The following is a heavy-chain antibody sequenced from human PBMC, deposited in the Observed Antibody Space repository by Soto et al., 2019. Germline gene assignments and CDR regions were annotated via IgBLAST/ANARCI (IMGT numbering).Heavy chain of an antibody. V-gene: IGHV1-3*01. Sequence: ASVKVSCKASGYTFTSYAMHWVRQAPGQRLEWMGWINAGNGNTKYSQKFQGRVTITRDTSASTAYMELSSLRSEDTAVYYCARDRGREWLLQYYYGMDVWGQGTTVTVSS. CDR2: INAGNGNT. D-gene: IGHD3-3*01. CDR3: ARDRGREWLLQYYYGMDV. CDR1: GYTFTSYA. J-gene: IGHJ6*02.